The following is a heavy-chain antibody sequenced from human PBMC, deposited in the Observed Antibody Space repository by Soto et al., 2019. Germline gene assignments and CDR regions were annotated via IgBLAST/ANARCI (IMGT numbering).Heavy chain of an antibody. V-gene: IGHV5-51*01. J-gene: IGHJ6*02. D-gene: IGHD2-15*01. CDR1: GYSFTSYW. CDR3: ARHSGKYCSGGSCYRLYYYYGMDV. CDR2: VYPGDSDT. Sequence: PGESLKISCKGSGYSFTSYWIGWVRQMPGKGLEWMGIVYPGDSDTRYSPSFQGQVTISADKSISTAYLQWSSLKASDTAMYYCARHSGKYCSGGSCYRLYYYYGMDVWGQGTTVTVSS.